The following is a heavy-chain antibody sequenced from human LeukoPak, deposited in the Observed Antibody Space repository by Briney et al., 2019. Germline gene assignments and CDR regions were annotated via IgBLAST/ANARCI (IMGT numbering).Heavy chain of an antibody. V-gene: IGHV4-59*01. CDR2: IFSSGRA. J-gene: IGHJ4*02. CDR3: ARDAPGGNDYFDY. Sequence: SQTLSLTCSVSGGSINNYYWSWIRQSPTKGLEWIGYIFSSGRASYNPSLESRVTISVDTSKNQFSLKMNSLTAADTAVYFCARDAPGGNDYFDYWGQGTLVTVSS. CDR1: GGSINNYY. D-gene: IGHD5-12*01.